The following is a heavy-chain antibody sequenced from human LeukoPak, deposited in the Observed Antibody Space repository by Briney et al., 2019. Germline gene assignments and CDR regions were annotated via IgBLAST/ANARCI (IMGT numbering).Heavy chain of an antibody. J-gene: IGHJ6*02. D-gene: IGHD2-2*01. V-gene: IGHV3-7*01. CDR1: GFTFSSYW. CDR3: ARVSSTSPQKDYYYGMDV. Sequence: GGSLRLSCAASGFTFSSYWMSWVRQAPGKGLKWVANIKEDGSEKNYVDSVKGRFTISRDNAKNSLYLQMNSLRAEDTAVYYCARVSSTSPQKDYYYGMDVWGQGTTVTVSS. CDR2: IKEDGSEK.